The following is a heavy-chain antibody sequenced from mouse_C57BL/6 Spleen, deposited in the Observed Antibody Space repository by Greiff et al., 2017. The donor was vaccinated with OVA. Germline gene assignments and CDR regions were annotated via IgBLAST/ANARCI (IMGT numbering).Heavy chain of an antibody. CDR2: IDPSDSYT. V-gene: IGHV1-69*01. J-gene: IGHJ1*03. CDR1: GYTFTSYW. CDR3: ARWPYGSSYVWYFDV. D-gene: IGHD1-1*01. Sequence: QVQLQQPGAELVMPGASVKLSCKASGYTFTSYWMHWVKQRPGQGLEWIGEIDPSDSYTNYNQKFKGKSTLTVDKSSSTAYMQLSSLTSEDSAVYYCARWPYGSSYVWYFDVWGTGTTVTVSS.